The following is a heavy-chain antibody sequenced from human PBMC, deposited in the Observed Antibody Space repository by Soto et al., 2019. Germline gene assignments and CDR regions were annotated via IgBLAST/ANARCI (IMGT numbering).Heavy chain of an antibody. V-gene: IGHV4-59*13. CDR2: VYHTGST. J-gene: IGHJ4*02. CDR1: GASITTYY. D-gene: IGHD6-19*01. CDR3: ARRLFGSGWTLDS. Sequence: SETLSLTCDVSGASITTYYWSWIQQAPGQGLEWIGNVYHTGSTAYNSALRSRVTISVDTSKNQFSLNMNSVTAADTAVYYCARRLFGSGWTLDSWGQGALVTVSS.